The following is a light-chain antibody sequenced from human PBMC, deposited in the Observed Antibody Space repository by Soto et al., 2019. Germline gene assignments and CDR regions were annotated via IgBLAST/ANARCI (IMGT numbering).Light chain of an antibody. Sequence: QSVLTQPPSASGTPGQRVTISCSGSSSNIGRNTVIWYQQLPGSAPKLLIYSNNQRPSGVPDRFSGSKSGTSASLAISGLQSEDEADYYCAAWDDSLNGVVFGGGTKLTVL. CDR1: SSNIGRNT. CDR2: SNN. V-gene: IGLV1-44*01. J-gene: IGLJ2*01. CDR3: AAWDDSLNGVV.